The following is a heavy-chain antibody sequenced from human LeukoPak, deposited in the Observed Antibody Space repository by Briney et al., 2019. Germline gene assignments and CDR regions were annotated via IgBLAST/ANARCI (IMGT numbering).Heavy chain of an antibody. CDR1: GFTFSSYA. Sequence: GGSLRLSCAASGFTFSSYATSWVRQAPGKGLEWVSAISGSGGSTYYADSVKGRFTISRDNSKNTLYLQMNSLRAEDTAVYYCAKDGYCSGGSCYEATNWFDPWGQGTLVTVSS. CDR2: ISGSGGST. D-gene: IGHD2-15*01. V-gene: IGHV3-23*01. CDR3: AKDGYCSGGSCYEATNWFDP. J-gene: IGHJ5*02.